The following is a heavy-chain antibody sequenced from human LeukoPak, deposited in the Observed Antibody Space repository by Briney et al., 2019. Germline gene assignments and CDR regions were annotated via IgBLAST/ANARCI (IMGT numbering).Heavy chain of an antibody. D-gene: IGHD3-16*02. CDR2: IIPILNVA. Sequence: GASVKVSCKASGGSFNSYVITWVRQVPGQGLEWMGRIIPILNVANFAQKFQGRVTITADKSTNTAHMELSSLRSEDTAVYYCTREGVYSPDPSSYHLFPFDVWGQGTVVTVSS. V-gene: IGHV1-69*04. J-gene: IGHJ3*01. CDR1: GGSFNSYV. CDR3: TREGVYSPDPSSYHLFPFDV.